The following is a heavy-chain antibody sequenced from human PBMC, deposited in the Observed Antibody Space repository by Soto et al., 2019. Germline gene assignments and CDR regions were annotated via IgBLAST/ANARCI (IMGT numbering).Heavy chain of an antibody. J-gene: IGHJ6*02. CDR2: IIPIFGTA. CDR3: AKQQLAKRGYYYGMDV. V-gene: IGHV1-69*01. CDR1: GGTFSSYA. Sequence: QVQLVQSGAEVKKPGSSVKVSCKASGGTFSSYAISWVRQAPGQGLEWMGGIIPIFGTANYAQKFQGRVTITADESTSTAYMEPSSLRSEDTAVYYCAKQQLAKRGYYYGMDVWGQGTTVTVSS. D-gene: IGHD6-13*01.